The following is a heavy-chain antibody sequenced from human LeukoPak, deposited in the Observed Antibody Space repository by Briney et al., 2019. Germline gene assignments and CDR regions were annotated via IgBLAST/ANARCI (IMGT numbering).Heavy chain of an antibody. CDR3: ARGGGDSSGWSNLFY. Sequence: GESLKISCKGPGYSFTSYWIGWVRQMPGKGLEWMGIIYPGDSGTRYSPSFQGQVTISADKSISTAYLQWSSLKASDTAMYYCARGGGDSSGWSNLFYWGQGTLVTVSS. CDR1: GYSFTSYW. CDR2: IYPGDSGT. J-gene: IGHJ4*02. D-gene: IGHD6-19*01. V-gene: IGHV5-51*01.